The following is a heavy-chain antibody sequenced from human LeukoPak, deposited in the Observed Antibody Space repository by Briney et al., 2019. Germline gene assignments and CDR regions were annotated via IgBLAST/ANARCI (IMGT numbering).Heavy chain of an antibody. J-gene: IGHJ4*02. V-gene: IGHV4-59*01. CDR3: ARGGYSGYDYFNY. D-gene: IGHD5-12*01. CDR1: SRSMNSYY. Sequence: PSETLSLTCSVSSRSMNSYYGSWIRQPPGKGLEWIGYFYYSGSTNYNTSLKSRITILVNTSKNQFSLKLISVNAADTAVYYCARGGYSGYDYFNYWGQGTLVTVSS. CDR2: FYYSGST.